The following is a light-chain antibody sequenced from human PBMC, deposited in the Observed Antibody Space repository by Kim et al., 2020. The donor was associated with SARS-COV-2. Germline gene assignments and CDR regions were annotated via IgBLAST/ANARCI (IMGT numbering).Light chain of an antibody. J-gene: IGLJ2*01. CDR3: QAWDSGAMI. CDR2: RDS. V-gene: IGLV3-1*01. Sequence: SSSLPPPPSFSFSPFPTSRIPCSGDDLDDKYVVWYQQRPGQSPVLVIYRDSERPSGIPERFSGSNSGNTATLTISGTQAIDEAAYYCQAWDSGAMIFGGG. CDR1: DLDDKY.